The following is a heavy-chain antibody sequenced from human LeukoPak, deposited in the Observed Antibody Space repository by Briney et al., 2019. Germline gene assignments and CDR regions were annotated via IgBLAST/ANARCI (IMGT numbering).Heavy chain of an antibody. D-gene: IGHD2-2*01. CDR1: GYTFTGYY. CDR3: ARAPMEVVVPAADDYYYGMDV. CDR2: MNPNSGNT. Sequence: ASVKVSCKASGYTFTGYYMHWVRQAPGQGLEWMGWMNPNSGNTGYAQKFQGRVTMTRNTSISTAYMELSSLRSEDTAVYYCARAPMEVVVPAADDYYYGMDVWGQGTTVTVSS. J-gene: IGHJ6*02. V-gene: IGHV1-8*02.